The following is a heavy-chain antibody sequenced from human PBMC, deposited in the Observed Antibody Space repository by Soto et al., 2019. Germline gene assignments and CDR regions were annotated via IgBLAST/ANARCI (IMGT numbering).Heavy chain of an antibody. CDR1: GFTFSSYA. D-gene: IGHD5-12*01. J-gene: IGHJ3*02. Sequence: GGSLRLSCAASGFTFSSYAMSWVRQAPGKGLEWVSAISGSGGSTYYADSVKGRFTISRDNSKNTLYLQMNSLRAEDTAVYYCAKAGEYSGYGQYAFDIWGQGTMVTVSS. V-gene: IGHV3-23*01. CDR3: AKAGEYSGYGQYAFDI. CDR2: ISGSGGST.